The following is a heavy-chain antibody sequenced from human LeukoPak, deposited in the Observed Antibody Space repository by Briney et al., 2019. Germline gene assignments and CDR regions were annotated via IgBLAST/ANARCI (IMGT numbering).Heavy chain of an antibody. J-gene: IGHJ4*02. D-gene: IGHD6-13*01. Sequence: GGSLRLSCAASGFTFSDYYMSWIRQAPGKGLEWVSYISSSGSTIYYADSVKGRFTISRDNAKNSLYLQMNSLRAEDTAVYYCARDQHIIAAAGPYFDYWGQGTLVTVSS. CDR1: GFTFSDYY. CDR3: ARDQHIIAAAGPYFDY. CDR2: ISSSGSTI. V-gene: IGHV3-11*04.